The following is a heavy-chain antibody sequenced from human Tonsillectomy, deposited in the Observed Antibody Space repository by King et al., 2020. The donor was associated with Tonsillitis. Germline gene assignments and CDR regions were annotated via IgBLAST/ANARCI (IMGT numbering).Heavy chain of an antibody. CDR2: INPSGTNT. CDR1: GFTFIDYY. CDR3: GREYWGGIDI. D-gene: IGHD2-15*01. J-gene: IGHJ3*02. Sequence: VQLVESGGGLVKPGGSLRLSCAASGFTFIDYYMRWIRQAPGKGLEWSSLINPSGTNTYYVDSVRGRFTISRDNAKNSMFLQMHSLRAEDTGVYYCGREYWGGIDIWGQGEMVTVSS. V-gene: IGHV3-11*04.